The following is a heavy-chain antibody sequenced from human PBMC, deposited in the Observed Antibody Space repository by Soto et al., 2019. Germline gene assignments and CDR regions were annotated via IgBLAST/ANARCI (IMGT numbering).Heavy chain of an antibody. D-gene: IGHD1-26*01. Sequence: QVQLQESGPGLVQPSETLSLTCTVSGGSMTGSYWSWVRQTPEKGLEWIVNIFYGGSTTHNPSLKSRATISVDTFRNQFSLKLTSVTATDTAVYYCARHVGKWGFDYWGQGTLVTVSS. J-gene: IGHJ4*02. CDR2: IFYGGST. CDR1: GGSMTGSY. CDR3: ARHVGKWGFDY. V-gene: IGHV4-59*08.